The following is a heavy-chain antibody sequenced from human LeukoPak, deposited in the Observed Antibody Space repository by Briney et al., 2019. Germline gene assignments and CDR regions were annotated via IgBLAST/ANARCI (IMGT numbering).Heavy chain of an antibody. CDR1: GFTLSSYW. CDR2: IKQDGSER. CDR3: ARDRGAGTTDY. Sequence: GGSLRLSCAASGFTLSSYWMSWVRQAPGEGLGWVASIKQDGSERHYADSVKGRFSISRDNAKNSLSLQMNSLIADDTALYYCARDRGAGTTDYWGQGTLVTASS. J-gene: IGHJ4*02. V-gene: IGHV3-7*01. D-gene: IGHD6-19*01.